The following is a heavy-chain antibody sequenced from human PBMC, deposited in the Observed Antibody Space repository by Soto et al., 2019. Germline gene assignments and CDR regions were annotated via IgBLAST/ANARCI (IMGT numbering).Heavy chain of an antibody. D-gene: IGHD6-6*01. J-gene: IGHJ6*03. V-gene: IGHV3-64*01. Sequence: EVQLAESGGGLAQPGGSLRLSCAASGFTLSGYAMDWVRQAPGKGLEYVSGISSNGVGTYYANSVQGRFTISRDNSKNTVYLQMGSLRPEDMAVYYCARRARPDFYYMAVWGKGTPVTVSS. CDR3: ARRARPDFYYMAV. CDR1: GFTLSGYA. CDR2: ISSNGVGT.